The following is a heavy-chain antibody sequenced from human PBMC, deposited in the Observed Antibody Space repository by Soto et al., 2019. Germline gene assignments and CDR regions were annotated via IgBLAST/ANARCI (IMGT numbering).Heavy chain of an antibody. Sequence: QVQLVQSGAEVQKPGASVRLSCKASGYTFTSYFIHWVRQAPGQGLEWMGIIKPSAGTTTNAQNFRGRITMTSDTSTGTVYMELTSLRSEDTAVYYCAREMPDGCYFDYWGQGILVTVSS. V-gene: IGHV1-46*01. J-gene: IGHJ4*02. CDR1: GYTFTSYF. CDR3: AREMPDGCYFDY. CDR2: IKPSAGTT. D-gene: IGHD2-2*01.